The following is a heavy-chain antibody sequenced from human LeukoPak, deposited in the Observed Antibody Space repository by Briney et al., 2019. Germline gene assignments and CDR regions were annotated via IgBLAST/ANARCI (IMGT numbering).Heavy chain of an antibody. D-gene: IGHD3-16*01. CDR1: GFTFGDYA. J-gene: IGHJ4*02. CDR3: AQSLGAPYYFDY. Sequence: GGSLRLSCTASGFTFGDYAMSWFRQAPARGLEWVASISPGGGTTYYADYVKGRFTISRDNSNNSLFVQMNSLRAEDTAVYYCAQSLGAPYYFDYWGQGTLVTVSS. CDR2: ISPGGGTT. V-gene: IGHV3-23*01.